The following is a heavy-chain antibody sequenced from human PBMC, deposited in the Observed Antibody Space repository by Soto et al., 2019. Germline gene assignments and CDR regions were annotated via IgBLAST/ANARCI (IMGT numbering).Heavy chain of an antibody. CDR1: GFTFSNYG. Sequence: GGSLRLSCAASGFTFSNYGMHWVRQAPGKGLEWVAIIWHDGNNKYYADSVRGRFIISRDNSKNRLYLQMNSLRAEDTAVYYCASIYYYDSSGFSDLDYWGQGTLVTVSS. J-gene: IGHJ4*02. D-gene: IGHD3-22*01. CDR3: ASIYYYDSSGFSDLDY. CDR2: IWHDGNNK. V-gene: IGHV3-33*01.